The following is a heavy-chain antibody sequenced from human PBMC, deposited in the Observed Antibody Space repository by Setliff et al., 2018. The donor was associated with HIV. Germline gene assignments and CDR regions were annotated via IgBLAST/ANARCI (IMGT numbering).Heavy chain of an antibody. J-gene: IGHJ4*02. D-gene: IGHD3-10*01. V-gene: IGHV2-70*11. CDR1: GFSLSPRGMS. Sequence: LVHPTQTLTLTCTFAGFSLSPRGMSVSWIRQPPGKALEWLARIDWDDAKYYSTSLKTRLTISKDTSKNQVVLTMTNMDPEDPATYYCARSSESLTYFDNLGPGTLVTVSS. CDR3: ARSSESLTYFDN. CDR2: IDWDDAK.